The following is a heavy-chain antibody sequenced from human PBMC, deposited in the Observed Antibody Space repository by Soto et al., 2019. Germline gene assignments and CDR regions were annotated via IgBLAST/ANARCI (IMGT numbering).Heavy chain of an antibody. CDR2: IIPIFGTA. J-gene: IGHJ6*02. CDR3: ASEVKRIVGAPLGMDV. Sequence: SVKVSCKASGGTFSSYAISWVRQAPGQGLEWMGGIIPIFGTANYAQKFQGRVTITADKSTSTAYMELSSLRSEDTAVYYCASEVKRIVGAPLGMDVWGQGTTVTVSS. CDR1: GGTFSSYA. V-gene: IGHV1-69*06. D-gene: IGHD1-26*01.